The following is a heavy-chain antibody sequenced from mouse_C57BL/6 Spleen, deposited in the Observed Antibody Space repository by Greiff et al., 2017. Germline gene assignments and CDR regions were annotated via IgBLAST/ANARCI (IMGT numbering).Heavy chain of an antibody. Sequence: QVQLQQPGAELVRPGSSVKLSCKASGYTFTSYWMDWVKQRPGQGLEWIGNIYPSDSETHYNQKFKDKATLTVDKSSSTAYMQLSSLTSEDSAVYYCARRTTVVATDDWGQGTTLTVSS. CDR3: ARRTTVVATDD. CDR1: GYTFTSYW. J-gene: IGHJ2*01. V-gene: IGHV1-61*01. D-gene: IGHD1-1*01. CDR2: IYPSDSET.